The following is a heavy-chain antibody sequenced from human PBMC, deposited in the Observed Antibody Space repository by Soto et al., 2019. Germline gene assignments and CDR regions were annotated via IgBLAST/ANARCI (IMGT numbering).Heavy chain of an antibody. V-gene: IGHV4-30-2*01. Sequence: NPSETLSLTCTVSGVVLGSDAYYWSWIRQHPGKGLEWIGNIYHTGSTYYNPSLKSRLSLSIDRTRNQFSLSLSFMTAADKAVYYCARGGGYDSFDFWGQGIQVTVSS. CDR2: IYHTGST. CDR1: GVVLGSDAYY. CDR3: ARGGGYDSFDF. J-gene: IGHJ4*02. D-gene: IGHD2-15*01.